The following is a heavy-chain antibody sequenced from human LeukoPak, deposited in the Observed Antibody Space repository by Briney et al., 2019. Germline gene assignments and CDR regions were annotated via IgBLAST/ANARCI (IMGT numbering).Heavy chain of an antibody. J-gene: IGHJ6*03. Sequence: SVKVSCKASGGTFSSYAISWVRQAPGQGLEWMGGIIPIFGTANYAQKFQGRVTITADKSASTAYMELSSLRSEDTAVYYCARSGIVGASPLYYMDVWGKGTTVTVSS. V-gene: IGHV1-69*06. CDR2: IIPIFGTA. CDR3: ARSGIVGASPLYYMDV. D-gene: IGHD1-26*01. CDR1: GGTFSSYA.